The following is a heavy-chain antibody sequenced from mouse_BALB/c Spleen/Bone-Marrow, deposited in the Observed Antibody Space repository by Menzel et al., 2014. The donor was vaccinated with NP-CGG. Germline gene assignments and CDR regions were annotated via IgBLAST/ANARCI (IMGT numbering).Heavy chain of an antibody. CDR2: INSNGGST. Sequence: EVQRVESGGGLVKLGGSLKLSCAASGFTFSSYYMSWVRQTPEKRLELVAAINSNGGSTYYPDTVKGRFTISRDNAKNTLYLQMSSLKSEDTALYYCAGSYYGSTFDYWGQGTTLTVSS. J-gene: IGHJ2*01. V-gene: IGHV5-6-2*01. CDR3: AGSYYGSTFDY. CDR1: GFTFSSYY. D-gene: IGHD1-1*01.